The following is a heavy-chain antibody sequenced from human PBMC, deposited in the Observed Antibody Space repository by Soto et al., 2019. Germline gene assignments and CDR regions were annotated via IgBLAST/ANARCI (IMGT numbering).Heavy chain of an antibody. J-gene: IGHJ6*02. CDR3: ASDPYVGYSIRIGYYGLDV. V-gene: IGHV1-69*01. CDR2: IIPMYGSR. Sequence: QVQLVQSGAEVKKPGSSVRVSCKASGGTFSTHAISWVRQAPGRGPEWIGGIIPMYGSRKYAPNFQGRVPMIADASTNTASMELSSLRSADTAVYYYASDPYVGYSIRIGYYGLDVWGQGTTVTVSS. CDR1: GGTFSTHA. D-gene: IGHD2-21*01.